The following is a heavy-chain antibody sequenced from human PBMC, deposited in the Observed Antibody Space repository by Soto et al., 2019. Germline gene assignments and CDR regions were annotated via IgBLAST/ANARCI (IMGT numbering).Heavy chain of an antibody. CDR1: GFTVSSNY. Sequence: EVQLVETGGGLIQPGGSLRLSCAASGFTVSSNYMNWVRQAPGKGLEWLSIFYSDGTTYYADSVKGRFTISRDNFNNTLYLQMNNLRAEDTAVYYCAILSNWGQGTLVAVSS. CDR2: FYSDGTT. J-gene: IGHJ4*02. CDR3: AILSN. V-gene: IGHV3-53*02. D-gene: IGHD6-6*01.